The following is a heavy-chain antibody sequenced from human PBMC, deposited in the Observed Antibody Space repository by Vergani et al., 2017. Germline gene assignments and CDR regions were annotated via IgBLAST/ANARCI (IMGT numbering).Heavy chain of an antibody. CDR3: ARGIRGGSYYGTDFFDY. V-gene: IGHV3-21*01. CDR1: GFTFSSYS. D-gene: IGHD1-26*01. J-gene: IGHJ4*02. CDR2: ISSSSSYI. Sequence: EVQLVESGGGLVKPGGSLRLSCAASGFTFSSYSMNWVRQAPGKGLEWVSSISSSSSYIYYADSVKGRFTISRDNAKNSRYLQMNSLRAEDTAVYYCARGIRGGSYYGTDFFDYWGQGTLVTVSS.